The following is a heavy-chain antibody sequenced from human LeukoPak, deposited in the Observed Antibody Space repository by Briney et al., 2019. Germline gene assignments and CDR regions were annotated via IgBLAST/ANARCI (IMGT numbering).Heavy chain of an antibody. CDR2: IKQDGSEK. Sequence: GGSLRLSCAASGFTFSSYWMSWVRQVPGKGLEWVANIKQDGSEKYYVDSVKGRFTISRDNAKNSLYLQMNSLRAEDTAVYYCARDLYYDSSGYWDYWGQGTLVTVSS. J-gene: IGHJ4*02. CDR3: ARDLYYDSSGYWDY. V-gene: IGHV3-7*01. CDR1: GFTFSSYW. D-gene: IGHD3-22*01.